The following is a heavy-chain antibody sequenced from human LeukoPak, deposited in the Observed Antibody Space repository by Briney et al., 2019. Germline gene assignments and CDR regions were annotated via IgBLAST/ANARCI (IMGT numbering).Heavy chain of an antibody. CDR3: ARDLGDPTDY. Sequence: GGSLRLSCAASGFTFTSYTMNWVRQAPGKGLEWVSYISSSSSTIYYADSVKGRFTISRDNAKNSLYLQMNSLRAEDTAVYYCARDLGDPTDYWGQGTLVTVSS. J-gene: IGHJ4*02. CDR2: ISSSSSTI. D-gene: IGHD2-21*02. V-gene: IGHV3-48*01. CDR1: GFTFTSYT.